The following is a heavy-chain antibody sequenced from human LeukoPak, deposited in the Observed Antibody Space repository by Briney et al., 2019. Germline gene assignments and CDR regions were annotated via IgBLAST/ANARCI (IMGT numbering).Heavy chain of an antibody. V-gene: IGHV1-18*01. CDR2: ISTYNGNT. J-gene: IGHJ3*02. CDR1: GYTFTSYG. D-gene: IGHD2-2*01. Sequence: ASVKVSCKASGYTFTSYGISWVRQAPGQGLEWMGWISTYNGNTNYAQKLQGRVTMTTDTSTTTAYMELRSLRSDDTAVYYCARDRAGYCSSTNCYDAFDIWGQGTMVTVSS. CDR3: ARDRAGYCSSTNCYDAFDI.